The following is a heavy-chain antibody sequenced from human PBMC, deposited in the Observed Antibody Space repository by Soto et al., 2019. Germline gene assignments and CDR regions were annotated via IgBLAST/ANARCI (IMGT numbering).Heavy chain of an antibody. D-gene: IGHD3-3*02. V-gene: IGHV1-46*01. Sequence: ASVKVSCKASGYTFTNYYIHGVRQAPGQGLEWMGIINPSGSTTYAQKFQGRVTLTRDTSTSTVYMELSRLRSEDAAVYYCAREAGVAIFGVVSYYGMDVWGQGTTVTVSS. CDR2: INPSGST. CDR3: AREAGVAIFGVVSYYGMDV. J-gene: IGHJ6*02. CDR1: GYTFTNYY.